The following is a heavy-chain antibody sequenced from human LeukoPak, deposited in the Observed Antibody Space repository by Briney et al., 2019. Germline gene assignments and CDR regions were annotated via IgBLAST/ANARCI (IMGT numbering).Heavy chain of an antibody. V-gene: IGHV1-69*13. J-gene: IGHJ6*02. CDR2: IIPIFGTA. CDR1: GGTFSSYA. Sequence: ASVKVSCKASGGTFSSYAISWVRQAPGQGLEWMGGIIPIFGTANYAQKFQGRVTITADESMSTAYMELSSLRSEDTAVYYCARGNVERRVFYYYYGMDVWGQGTTVTVSS. D-gene: IGHD1-1*01. CDR3: ARGNVERRVFYYYYGMDV.